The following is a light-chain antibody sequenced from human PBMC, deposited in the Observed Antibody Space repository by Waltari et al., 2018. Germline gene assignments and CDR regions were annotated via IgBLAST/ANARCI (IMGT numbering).Light chain of an antibody. CDR2: DTS. J-gene: IGKJ2*01. CDR1: QSVSGH. CDR3: HLRTDWPPRYT. V-gene: IGKV3-11*01. Sequence: DIVLTQSPATLSLSPGETATLSCRVSQSVSGHLAWYQQKPGQAPVLLIYDTSNRATGIPARFSGGGSGTDFTLSISRLEPEDFALYFCHLRTDWPPRYTFGQGTKLEIK.